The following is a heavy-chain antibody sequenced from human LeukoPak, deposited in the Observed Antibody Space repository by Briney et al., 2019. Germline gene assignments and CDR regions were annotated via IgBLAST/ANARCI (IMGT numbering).Heavy chain of an antibody. CDR2: IKQDGSEK. V-gene: IGHV3-7*03. CDR3: ARVGIIAAANYYYGMDV. CDR1: GFTFSSYW. Sequence: GGSLRLSCAASGFTFSSYWMRWVRQAPGKGLEWVANIKQDGSEKNYVDSVKGRFTISRDNAKNSLYLQMNSLRAEDTAVYYCARVGIIAAANYYYGMDVWGQGTTVTVSS. J-gene: IGHJ6*02. D-gene: IGHD6-13*01.